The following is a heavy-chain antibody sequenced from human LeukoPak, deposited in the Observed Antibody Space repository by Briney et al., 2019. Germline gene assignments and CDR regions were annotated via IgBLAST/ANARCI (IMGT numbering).Heavy chain of an antibody. D-gene: IGHD3-10*01. J-gene: IGHJ4*02. V-gene: IGHV1-69*05. CDR2: IIPIFGTA. CDR1: GGTFSSYA. Sequence: SVKVSCKASGGTFSSYAISWVRQAPGQGLEWMGGIIPIFGTANYAQKFQGRVTMTTDTSTSTAYMELRSLRSDDTAVYYCARDPYGYFDYWGQGTLVTVSS. CDR3: ARDPYGYFDY.